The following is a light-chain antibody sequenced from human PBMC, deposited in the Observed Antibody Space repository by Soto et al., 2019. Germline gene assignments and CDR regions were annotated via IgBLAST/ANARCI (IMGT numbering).Light chain of an antibody. J-gene: IGLJ1*01. CDR1: SSNVGNYNF. CDR2: DVS. V-gene: IGLV2-14*02. CDR3: SSYTSSSTYV. Sequence: QSVLTQPASVSGSPGQSITISCTGTSSNVGNYNFVSWYQQHPGKVPKLLIHDVSKRPSGISARFSGSKSGNTASLTISGLQAEDEADYYCSSYTSSSTYVFGTGTKVTVL.